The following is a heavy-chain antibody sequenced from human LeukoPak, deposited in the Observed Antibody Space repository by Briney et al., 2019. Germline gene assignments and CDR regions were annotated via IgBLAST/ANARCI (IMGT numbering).Heavy chain of an antibody. CDR1: GFTFSSYG. Sequence: GGSLRLSCAASGFTFSSYGMPWVRQAPGKGLEWVAVISYDGSNKYYADSVKGRFTISRDNSKNTLYLQMNSLRAEDTAVYYCATRPNYYDSSGYYYGPLDYWGQGTLVTVSS. CDR2: ISYDGSNK. J-gene: IGHJ4*02. CDR3: ATRPNYYDSSGYYYGPLDY. V-gene: IGHV3-30*03. D-gene: IGHD3-22*01.